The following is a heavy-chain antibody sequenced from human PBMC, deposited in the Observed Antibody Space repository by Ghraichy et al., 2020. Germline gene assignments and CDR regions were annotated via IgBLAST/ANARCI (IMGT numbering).Heavy chain of an antibody. D-gene: IGHD3-3*01. J-gene: IGHJ4*02. CDR3: AKAPTFGVVIRPNYLDC. V-gene: IGHV3-23*01. CDR1: GFAFSSYA. CDR2: ISGSGDTT. Sequence: GGSLRLSCAASGFAFSSYAMTWVRQAPGKGLEWVSAISGSGDTTYYADSVKGRFTISRDNSKNTLYLQINSLRAEDTAVYYCAKAPTFGVVIRPNYLDCWGQGTLVTVSS.